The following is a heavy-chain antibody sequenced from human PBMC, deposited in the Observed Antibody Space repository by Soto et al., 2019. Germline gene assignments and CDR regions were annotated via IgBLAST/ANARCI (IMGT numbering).Heavy chain of an antibody. CDR3: AKDALSRDYDFWSGYYEAAGMDV. Sequence: VGSLRLSCAASGFTFDDYAMHWVRQAPGKGLEWVSLISWDGGSTYYADSVKGRFTISRDNSKNSLYLQMNSLRAEDTALYYCAKDALSRDYDFWSGYYEAAGMDVWGQGTTVTVSS. CDR2: ISWDGGST. D-gene: IGHD3-3*01. CDR1: GFTFDDYA. V-gene: IGHV3-43D*04. J-gene: IGHJ6*02.